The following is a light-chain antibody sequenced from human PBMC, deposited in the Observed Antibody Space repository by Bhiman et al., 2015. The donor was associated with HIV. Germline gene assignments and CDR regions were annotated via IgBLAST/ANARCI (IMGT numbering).Light chain of an antibody. V-gene: IGLV3-21*01. CDR1: NIGRQR. Sequence: SYELTQAPSVSVAPGQTARISCGGDNIGRQRVHWYQQKAGLAPVLIIFDETDRPSGIPERFSGSKSGTSASLAISGLRSEDEADYYCASWEDSLSGVVFGGGTKLTVL. J-gene: IGLJ2*01. CDR3: ASWEDSLSGVV. CDR2: DET.